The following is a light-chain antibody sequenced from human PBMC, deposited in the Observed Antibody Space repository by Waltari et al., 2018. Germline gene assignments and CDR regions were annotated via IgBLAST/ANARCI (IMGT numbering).Light chain of an antibody. CDR3: QQSYSTPYT. V-gene: IGKV1-39*01. Sequence: DIQMTQTPPSLSASLRDRVTITCRASQSIRSHLTWYQQKPGTAPKLLIYAASTLQSGVPSRFSGSGSGTDFTLTISSLQPEDFATYYCQQSYSTPYTFGQGTKLEIK. J-gene: IGKJ2*01. CDR2: AAS. CDR1: QSIRSH.